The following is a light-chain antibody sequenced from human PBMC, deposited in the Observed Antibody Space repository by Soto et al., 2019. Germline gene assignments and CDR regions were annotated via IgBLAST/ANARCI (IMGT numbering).Light chain of an antibody. CDR2: DAS. J-gene: IGKJ2*01. CDR1: QSVSSY. CDR3: QHRSHWTPT. Sequence: EIVLTQSPATLSLSPGERATLSCRASQSVSSYLAWYQQKPGQAPRLLIYDASNRATGIPARFSGSGSGTDFTLTISSLEPEDFAVYYWQHRSHWTPTFGQGTKLEIK. V-gene: IGKV3-11*01.